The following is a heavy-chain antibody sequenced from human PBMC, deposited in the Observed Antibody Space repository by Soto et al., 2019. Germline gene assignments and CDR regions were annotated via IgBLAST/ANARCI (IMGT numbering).Heavy chain of an antibody. CDR2: IYQTGST. J-gene: IGHJ4*02. D-gene: IGHD2-15*01. CDR1: GGSISSTNW. Sequence: QVQLQESGPGLVKPSGTLSLTCAVSGGSISSTNWWSWVRQTPGKGLEWIGEIYQTGSTNYNPSLKSRAAISIDKSQNQFSLKLTQMTAADTAMYYCAGVPPGAKFDYWGQGILVTVSS. V-gene: IGHV4-4*02. CDR3: AGVPPGAKFDY.